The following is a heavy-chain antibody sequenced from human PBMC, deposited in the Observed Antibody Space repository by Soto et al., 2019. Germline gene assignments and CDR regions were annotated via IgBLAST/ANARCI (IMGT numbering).Heavy chain of an antibody. CDR3: AREGDVPYYYYGMDV. J-gene: IGHJ6*02. CDR2: ISGYNGKT. Sequence: QVQLVQSGGEVRKPGASVTVSCKASGYTFTSYGISWVRQAPGQGLEWLGWISGYNGKTNYAQKVQDRVTMTTDTSTSPVYVELRSLRFDDTAVYYCAREGDVPYYYYGMDVWGQGTTVTVSS. V-gene: IGHV1-18*01. D-gene: IGHD2-21*02. CDR1: GYTFTSYG.